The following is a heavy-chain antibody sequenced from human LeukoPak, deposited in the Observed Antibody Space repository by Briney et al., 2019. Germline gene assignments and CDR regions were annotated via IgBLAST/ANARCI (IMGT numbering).Heavy chain of an antibody. CDR3: AKDACGGDCYLQYFDY. CDR1: GFTFSSYA. Sequence: GGSLRLSCAASGFTFSSYAMSWVRQAPGKGLEWVSAISSSGGSTYYADSVKGRFTISRDNSKNTLYLQMNSLRAEDTAVYYCAKDACGGDCYLQYFDYWGQGTLVTVSS. J-gene: IGHJ4*02. D-gene: IGHD2-21*02. V-gene: IGHV3-23*01. CDR2: ISSSGGST.